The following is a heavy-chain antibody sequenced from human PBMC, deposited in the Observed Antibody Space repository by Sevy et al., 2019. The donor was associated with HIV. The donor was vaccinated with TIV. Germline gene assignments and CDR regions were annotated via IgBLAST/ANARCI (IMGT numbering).Heavy chain of an antibody. CDR3: ARDSELLWFGELMREVSHAFDI. D-gene: IGHD3-10*01. V-gene: IGHV1-2*02. CDR2: LNPNRGGT. J-gene: IGHJ3*02. CDR1: GYTFTGYY. Sequence: ASVKVSCKASGYTFTGYYMHWVRQAPGQGLEWMGWLNPNRGGTNYAQKFQGRVTMTRETSISTAYMELSRLRSDDTAVYYCARDSELLWFGELMREVSHAFDIWGQGTMVTVSS.